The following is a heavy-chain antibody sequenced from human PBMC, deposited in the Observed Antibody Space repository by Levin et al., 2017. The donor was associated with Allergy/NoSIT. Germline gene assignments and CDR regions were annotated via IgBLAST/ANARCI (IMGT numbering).Heavy chain of an antibody. V-gene: IGHV3-74*01. Sequence: PGGSLRLSCAASGFTFSSYWMHWVRQAPGKGLVWVSRMNSDGSSTSYADSVKGRFTISRDNAKNTLYLQMNSLRAEDTAVYYCARDGYVWGSYEYFQNWGQGTLVTVSS. CDR3: ARDGYVWGSYEYFQN. CDR1: GFTFSSYW. D-gene: IGHD3-16*01. J-gene: IGHJ1*01. CDR2: MNSDGSST.